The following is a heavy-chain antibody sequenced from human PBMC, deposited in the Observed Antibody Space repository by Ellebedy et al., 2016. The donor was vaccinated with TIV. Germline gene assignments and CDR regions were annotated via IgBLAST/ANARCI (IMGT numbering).Heavy chain of an antibody. D-gene: IGHD5-24*01. CDR2: INEDGSEK. CDR3: ARARPRPVRDGNTFYFDY. CDR1: GFTFSSYW. V-gene: IGHV3-7*01. Sequence: PGGSLRLSCAASGFTFSSYWMSWVRQAPGKGLEWVANINEDGSEKYYVDSVKGRFTISRDNAKNSLYLQLSSLRAEDTAVYYCARARPRPVRDGNTFYFDYWGQGTLVTVSS. J-gene: IGHJ4*02.